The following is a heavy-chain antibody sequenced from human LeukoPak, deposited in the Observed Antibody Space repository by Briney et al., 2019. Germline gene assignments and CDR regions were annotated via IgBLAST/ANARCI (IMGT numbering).Heavy chain of an antibody. V-gene: IGHV3-30*04. CDR2: ISYDGSNK. D-gene: IGHD2-2*01. Sequence: GGSLRLSCAASGFTFSSYAMHWVRQAPGKGLEWVAVISYDGSNKYYADSVKGRFTISRDNSKNTLYLQMNSLRAEDTAVYYCAREYCSSTSCHLDYWGQGTLVTVSS. J-gene: IGHJ4*02. CDR1: GFTFSSYA. CDR3: AREYCSSTSCHLDY.